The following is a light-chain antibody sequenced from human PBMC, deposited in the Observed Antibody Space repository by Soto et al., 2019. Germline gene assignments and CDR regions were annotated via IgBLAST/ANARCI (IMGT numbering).Light chain of an antibody. CDR3: QTYGGAPNI. J-gene: IGKJ2*01. CDR2: RSS. CDR1: QSIDMNS. V-gene: IGKV3D-20*01. Sequence: EIVLTQSPATLSLSPGERATLSCGASQSIDMNSLAWYQLKPGLAPRLLIYRSSTRATGIPDRFTGSGFGTDFTLTISGLEPDDFAVYYCQTYGGAPNIFGQGTKLEIK.